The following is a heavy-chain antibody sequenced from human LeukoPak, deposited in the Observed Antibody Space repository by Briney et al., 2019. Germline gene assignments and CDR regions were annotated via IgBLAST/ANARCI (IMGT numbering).Heavy chain of an antibody. V-gene: IGHV3-9*01. CDR3: AKDSGEGELWLVRAFYFDY. D-gene: IGHD6-19*01. CDR2: ISWNSGSI. J-gene: IGHJ4*02. Sequence: GGSLRLSCAASGFTLDDYAMHWVRQAPGKGLEWVSGISWNSGSIGYADSVKGRFTISRDNAKNSLYLQMNSLRAEDTALYYCAKDSGEGELWLVRAFYFDYWGQGTLVTVSS. CDR1: GFTLDDYA.